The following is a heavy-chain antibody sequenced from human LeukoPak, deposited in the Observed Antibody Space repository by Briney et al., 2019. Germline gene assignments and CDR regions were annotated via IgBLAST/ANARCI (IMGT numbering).Heavy chain of an antibody. CDR3: ARVQNPYYYDSSGYNRDDAFDI. Sequence: ASVKVSCKASGYTFTSYGISWVRQAPGQGLEWMGWISAYNGNTNYAQKLQGRVTMTTDTSTSTAYIELRSLRSDDTAVYYCARVQNPYYYDSSGYNRDDAFDIWGQGTMVTVSS. J-gene: IGHJ3*02. D-gene: IGHD3-22*01. CDR2: ISAYNGNT. CDR1: GYTFTSYG. V-gene: IGHV1-18*01.